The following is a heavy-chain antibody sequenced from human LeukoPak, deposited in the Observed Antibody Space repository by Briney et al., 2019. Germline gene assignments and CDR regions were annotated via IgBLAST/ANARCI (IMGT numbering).Heavy chain of an antibody. J-gene: IGHJ4*02. CDR3: AGERLITMVRGVIDY. CDR2: IYYSGST. Sequence: SETLSLTCTVSGGSISSYYWSWIRQPPGKGLEWIGYIYYSGSTYYNPSLKSRVTISVDTSKNQFSLKLSSVTAADTAVYYCAGERLITMVRGVIDYWGQGTLVTVSS. CDR1: GGSISSYY. V-gene: IGHV4-59*12. D-gene: IGHD3-10*01.